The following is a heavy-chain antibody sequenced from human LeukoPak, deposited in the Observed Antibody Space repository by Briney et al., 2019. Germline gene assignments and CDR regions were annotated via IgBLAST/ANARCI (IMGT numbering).Heavy chain of an antibody. J-gene: IGHJ4*02. V-gene: IGHV4-38-2*01. CDR1: GSSISSDYY. Sequence: SETLSLTCAVSGSSISSDYYWGWIRQPPGKGLERIGSISHGGSTYYSPSLKSRLTISVDTSKNQFSLNLSSVTAADTAVYYCAGAPYNFWSTYLDYWGQGTLVTVSS. D-gene: IGHD3-3*01. CDR2: ISHGGST. CDR3: AGAPYNFWSTYLDY.